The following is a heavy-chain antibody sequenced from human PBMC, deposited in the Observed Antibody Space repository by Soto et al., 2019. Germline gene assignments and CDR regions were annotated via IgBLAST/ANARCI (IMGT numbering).Heavy chain of an antibody. CDR1: GFTFSSYA. CDR2: ISYDGSNK. Sequence: GGSLRLSCAASGFTFSSYAMHWVRQAPGKGLEWVAVISYDGSNKYYADSVKGRFTISRDNSKNTLYLQMNSLRAEDTAVYYCARDRSLTAAGPYYFDYWGQGTLVTVSS. J-gene: IGHJ4*02. V-gene: IGHV3-30-3*01. D-gene: IGHD6-13*01. CDR3: ARDRSLTAAGPYYFDY.